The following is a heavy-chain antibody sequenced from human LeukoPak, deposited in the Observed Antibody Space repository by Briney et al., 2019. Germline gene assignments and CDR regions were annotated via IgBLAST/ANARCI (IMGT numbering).Heavy chain of an antibody. CDR3: VRAAPRDCSPASCSLFDT. CDR1: GFTFSSYA. CDR2: IMIGGDGK. D-gene: IGHD2-2*01. Sequence: TGGSLRLSCAASGFTFSSYAMSWVRRAPRKGLEWVSTIMIGGDGKHYADSVKGRFTISRDRSESTLYLQMNGLRADDTAVYYCVRAAPRDCSPASCSLFDTWGQGTLVTVSS. J-gene: IGHJ4*02. V-gene: IGHV3-23*01.